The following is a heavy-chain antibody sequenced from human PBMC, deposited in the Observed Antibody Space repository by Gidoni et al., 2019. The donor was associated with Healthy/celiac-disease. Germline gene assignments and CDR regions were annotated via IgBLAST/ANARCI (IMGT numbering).Heavy chain of an antibody. CDR3: ARGGRARYFDL. D-gene: IGHD3-16*01. CDR2: IYYSGST. Sequence: QVQLQESGPGLVNPSETLSLTCTVSGGSISSYYWSWIRQPPGKGLEWIGYIYYSGSTNYNPSLKSRVTISVDTSKNQFSLKLSSVTAADTAVYYCARGGRARYFDLWGRGTLVTVSS. CDR1: GGSISSYY. V-gene: IGHV4-59*01. J-gene: IGHJ2*01.